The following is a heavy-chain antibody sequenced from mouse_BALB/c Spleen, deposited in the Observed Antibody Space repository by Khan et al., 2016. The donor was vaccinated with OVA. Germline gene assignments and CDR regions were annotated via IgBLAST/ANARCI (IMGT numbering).Heavy chain of an antibody. CDR2: ISYDGSF. J-gene: IGHJ1*01. Sequence: EVQLQESGPGLVKPSQSLSLTCSVTGYSITSGNYWNWIRQFPGNKLEWMGYISYDGSFNYNPSLKNRISITRDTSENQFFLQLNSVTTEDTATYFSARSFYYSYWYFDVWGAGTTVTVSS. CDR3: ARSFYYSYWYFDV. CDR1: GYSITSGNY. D-gene: IGHD1-1*01. V-gene: IGHV3-6*02.